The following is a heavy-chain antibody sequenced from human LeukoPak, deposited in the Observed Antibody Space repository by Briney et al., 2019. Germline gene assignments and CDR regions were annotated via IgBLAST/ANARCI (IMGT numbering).Heavy chain of an antibody. J-gene: IGHJ4*02. V-gene: IGHV1-18*04. CDR1: GYTFTDYY. Sequence: ASVKVSCKASGYTFTDYYMHWVRQAPGQGLEWMGWISAYNGNTNYAQKLQGRVTMTTDTSTSTAYMALRSLRSDDTAVYYCARDIVLMVYAMEYWGQGTLVTVSS. CDR2: ISAYNGNT. D-gene: IGHD2-8*01. CDR3: ARDIVLMVYAMEY.